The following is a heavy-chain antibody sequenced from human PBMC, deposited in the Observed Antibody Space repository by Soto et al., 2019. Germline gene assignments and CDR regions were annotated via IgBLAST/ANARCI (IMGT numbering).Heavy chain of an antibody. J-gene: IGHJ5*02. CDR1: GFTFSSYA. Sequence: GGSLRLSCAASGFTFSSYAMHWVRQAPGKGLEYVSAISSNGGSTYYADSVKGRFTISRDNAKNTLYLQMNSLRADDTAVYYCVRDQDSRGYSVFNLWGQGVQVTVSS. D-gene: IGHD3-22*01. CDR2: ISSNGGST. CDR3: VRDQDSRGYSVFNL. V-gene: IGHV3-64*02.